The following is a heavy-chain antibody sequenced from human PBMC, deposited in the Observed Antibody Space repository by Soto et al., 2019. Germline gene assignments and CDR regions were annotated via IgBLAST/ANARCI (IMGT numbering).Heavy chain of an antibody. J-gene: IGHJ4*02. Sequence: GGSLRLSCAASGFPFSSYSMNLVRPAPGKGLEWVSYISSSSTIYYADSVKGRFTISRDNAKNSLYLQMNSLRAEDTAVYYCARIGVATITNYFDYWGQGTLVTVSS. V-gene: IGHV3-48*01. CDR2: ISSSSTI. CDR3: ARIGVATITNYFDY. CDR1: GFPFSSYS. D-gene: IGHD5-12*01.